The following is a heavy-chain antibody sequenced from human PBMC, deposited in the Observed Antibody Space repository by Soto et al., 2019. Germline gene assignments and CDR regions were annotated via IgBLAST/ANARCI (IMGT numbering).Heavy chain of an antibody. V-gene: IGHV3-30-3*01. J-gene: IGHJ4*02. CDR1: GFTFSSYA. D-gene: IGHD6-13*01. CDR3: AREPSSSWYFRYFDY. Sequence: GGSLRLSCAASGFTFSSYAMHWVRQAPGKGLEWVAVISYDGSNKYYADSVKGRFTISRDNSKNTLYLQMNSLRAEDTAVYYCAREPSSSWYFRYFDYWGQGTLVTVSS. CDR2: ISYDGSNK.